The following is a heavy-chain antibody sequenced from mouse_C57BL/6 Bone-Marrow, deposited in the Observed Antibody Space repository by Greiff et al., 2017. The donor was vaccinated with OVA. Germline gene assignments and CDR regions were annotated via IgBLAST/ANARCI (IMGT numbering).Heavy chain of an antibody. Sequence: QVHVKQSGAELVKPGASVKMSCKASGYTFTSYWITWVKQRPGQGLEWIGDIYPGSGSTNYNEKFKSKATLTVDTSSSTAYMQLSSLTSEDSAVYYCAGLRYWYFDVWGTGTTVTVSS. J-gene: IGHJ1*03. V-gene: IGHV1-55*01. CDR3: AGLRYWYFDV. CDR2: IYPGSGST. D-gene: IGHD1-1*01. CDR1: GYTFTSYW.